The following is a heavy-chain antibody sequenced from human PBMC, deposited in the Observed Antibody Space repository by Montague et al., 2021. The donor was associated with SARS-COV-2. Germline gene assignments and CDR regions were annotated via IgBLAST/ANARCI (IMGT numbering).Heavy chain of an antibody. V-gene: IGHV3-21*01. CDR1: GFTFSSYW. CDR3: ARDPALYYYYMDV. CDR2: ISSSSSYI. Sequence: SLRLSCAASGFTFSSYWMHWVRQAPGKGLVWVSSISSSSSYIYYADSVKGRFTISRDNAKNSLYLQMNSLRAEDTAVYYCARDPALYYYYMDVWGKGTTVTVSS. J-gene: IGHJ6*03.